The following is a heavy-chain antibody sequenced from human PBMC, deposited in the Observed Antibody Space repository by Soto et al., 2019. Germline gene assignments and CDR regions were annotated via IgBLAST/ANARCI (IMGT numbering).Heavy chain of an antibody. D-gene: IGHD4-4*01. J-gene: IGHJ4*02. CDR2: ISYDGSNK. Sequence: PGGSLRLSCAASGFTFSSYGMHWVRQAPGKGLEWVAVISYDGSNKYYADSVKGRFTISRDNSKNTLYLQMNSLRAEETAVHYCAKGFGNYVSDFDYWGQGTLVTVSS. CDR1: GFTFSSYG. V-gene: IGHV3-30*18. CDR3: AKGFGNYVSDFDY.